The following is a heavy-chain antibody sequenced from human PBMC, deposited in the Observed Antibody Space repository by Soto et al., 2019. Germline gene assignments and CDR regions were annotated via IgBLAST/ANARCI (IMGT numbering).Heavy chain of an antibody. CDR1: GYTFTGYY. CDR3: ARELRYYYDSSEGWFDP. J-gene: IGHJ5*02. D-gene: IGHD3-22*01. Sequence: QVQLVQSGAEVKKPGASVKVSCKASGYTFTGYYMHWVRQAPGQGLEWMGWINPNSGGTNYAQKFQGWVTMTRDQSISTAYMELSRLRSDDTAVYYCARELRYYYDSSEGWFDPWGQGTLVTVSS. V-gene: IGHV1-2*04. CDR2: INPNSGGT.